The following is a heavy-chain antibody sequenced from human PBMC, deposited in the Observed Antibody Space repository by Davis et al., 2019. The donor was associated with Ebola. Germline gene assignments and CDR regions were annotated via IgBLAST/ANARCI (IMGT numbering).Heavy chain of an antibody. J-gene: IGHJ4*02. D-gene: IGHD6-13*01. CDR2: IGTYNGNT. CDR3: ARDHSSLDY. Sequence: APVKVSCKASGGTFSSYAISWVRQAPGQGLEWLGWIGTYNGNTHYAQKLQGRITLTTDTSSTTAYMELRSLTSDDTAIYYCARDHSSLDYWGQGTLVTVSS. V-gene: IGHV1-18*01. CDR1: GGTFSSYA.